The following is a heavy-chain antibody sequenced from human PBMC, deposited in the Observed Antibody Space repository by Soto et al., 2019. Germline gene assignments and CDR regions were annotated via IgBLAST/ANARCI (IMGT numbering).Heavy chain of an antibody. CDR2: ISGSGGST. CDR1: GFTFSSYA. V-gene: IGHV3-23*01. Sequence: TGGSLRLSCAASGFTFSSYAMSWVRQAPGKGLEWVSAISGSGGSTYYADSVKGRFTISRDNSKNTLYLQMNSLRAEDTAVYYCAKDMARYIVATVYFDYWGQGTLVTVSS. CDR3: AKDMARYIVATVYFDY. J-gene: IGHJ4*02. D-gene: IGHD5-12*01.